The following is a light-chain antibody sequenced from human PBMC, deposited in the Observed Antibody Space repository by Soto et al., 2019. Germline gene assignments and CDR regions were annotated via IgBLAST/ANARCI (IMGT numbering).Light chain of an antibody. V-gene: IGKV1-12*01. CDR3: QQAYSWPIT. CDR2: AAS. J-gene: IGKJ5*01. Sequence: DIQMTQSPSSVSASVGDRVTITCRASQDIWSWLAWYQQKPGKAPKFLIYAASTLQSGVPSRFSGSGSGTEFTLTISNLQPEDFATYFCQQAYSWPITFGQGTRLEIK. CDR1: QDIWSW.